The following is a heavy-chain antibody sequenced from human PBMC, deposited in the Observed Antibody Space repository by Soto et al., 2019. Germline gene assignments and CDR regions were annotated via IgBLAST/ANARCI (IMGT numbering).Heavy chain of an antibody. V-gene: IGHV3-23*01. CDR1: GFTLSSYA. Sequence: EVQLLESGGGLVQPGGSLRLSCAASGFTLSSYAMSWVRQAPGKGLEWVSAISGSGGSTYYADSVKGRFTISRDNSKNTLYLQMNSLRAEDTAVYYCAKKGKQQLGNDYWGQGTLVTVSS. CDR2: ISGSGGST. CDR3: AKKGKQQLGNDY. D-gene: IGHD6-13*01. J-gene: IGHJ4*02.